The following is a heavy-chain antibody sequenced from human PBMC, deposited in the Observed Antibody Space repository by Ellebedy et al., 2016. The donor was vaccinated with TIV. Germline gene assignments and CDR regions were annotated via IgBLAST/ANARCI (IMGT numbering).Heavy chain of an antibody. V-gene: IGHV3-30-3*01. J-gene: IGHJ6*02. CDR2: ISYDGTYK. D-gene: IGHD3-22*01. Sequence: GESLKISXAASGFTFRSYGIHWVRQAPGKGLEWVAVISYDGTYKYNADSVKGRFTISRNNSKNTLYLQMNGLRAEDTAVYYCARDYYDSSGYPYYYYAMDVWGQGTTVTVSS. CDR1: GFTFRSYG. CDR3: ARDYYDSSGYPYYYYAMDV.